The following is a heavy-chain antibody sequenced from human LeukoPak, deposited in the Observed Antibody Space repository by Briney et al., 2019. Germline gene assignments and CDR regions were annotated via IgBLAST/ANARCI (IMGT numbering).Heavy chain of an antibody. V-gene: IGHV3-20*04. J-gene: IGHJ4*02. CDR3: ARVMWAYSSSWYVGY. CDR2: INWNGGST. D-gene: IGHD6-13*01. Sequence: GGSLNPSCAASGFTFDDYGMSWVRQAPGKGREWVSGINWNGGSTGYADSVKGRFTISRDNAKNSLYLQMNSLRAEDTALYYCARVMWAYSSSWYVGYWGQGTLVTVSS. CDR1: GFTFDDYG.